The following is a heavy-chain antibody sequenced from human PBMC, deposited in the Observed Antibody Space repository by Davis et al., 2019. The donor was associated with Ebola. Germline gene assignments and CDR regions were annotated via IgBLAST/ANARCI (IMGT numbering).Heavy chain of an antibody. Sequence: MPSETLSLTCAVYGGSFSGYYWSWIRQPPGKGLEWIGSIYYSGSTYYNPSLKSRVTISVDTSKNQFSLKLSSVTAADTAVYYCARTLSGSDGLFDFWDQGTLITVSS. CDR3: ARTLSGSDGLFDF. CDR1: GGSFSGYY. V-gene: IGHV4-34*01. D-gene: IGHD1-26*01. J-gene: IGHJ4*02. CDR2: IYYSGST.